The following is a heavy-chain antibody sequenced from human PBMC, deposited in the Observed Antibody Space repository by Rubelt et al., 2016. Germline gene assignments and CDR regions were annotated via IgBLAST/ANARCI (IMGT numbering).Heavy chain of an antibody. J-gene: IGHJ4*02. CDR3: ARAFRGVGSN. Sequence: QVQLQQWGAGLLKPSETLSLTCAVYGGSFSGYYWSWVRQPPGKGLEWIGDLNHCGSSSYNPSLKRRVTISVDTSKNQFSLKLSFVTAADTAVYYCARAFRGVGSNWGQGTLVTVSS. V-gene: IGHV4-34*01. CDR2: LNHCGSS. CDR1: GGSFSGYY. D-gene: IGHD3-10*01.